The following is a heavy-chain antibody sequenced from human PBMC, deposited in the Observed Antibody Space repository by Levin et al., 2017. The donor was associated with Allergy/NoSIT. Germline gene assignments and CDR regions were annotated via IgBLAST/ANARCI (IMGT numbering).Heavy chain of an antibody. CDR1: GFTFSSYG. J-gene: IGHJ4*02. D-gene: IGHD5-24*01. V-gene: IGHV3-30*18. Sequence: PGGSLRLSCAASGFTFSSYGMHWVRQAPGKGLEWVAVISYDGSNKYYADSVKGRFTISRDNSKNTLYLQMNSLRAEDTAVYYCAKEGRDGYNLDYWGQGTLVTVSS. CDR2: ISYDGSNK. CDR3: AKEGRDGYNLDY.